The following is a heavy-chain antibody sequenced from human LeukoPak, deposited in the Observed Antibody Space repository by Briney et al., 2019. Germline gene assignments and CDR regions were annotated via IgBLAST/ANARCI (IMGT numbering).Heavy chain of an antibody. V-gene: IGHV3-7*01. CDR1: GFTFSSYW. J-gene: IGHJ4*02. CDR2: IKEDGSEK. CDR3: ARGDAESKYRHIDC. Sequence: PGGSLRLSCAVSGFTFSSYWMTWVRQAPGKGLEWVANIKEDGSEKNYMDSVKGRFTISRDNAKNSLDLQMNSLRVEDTAFYYCARGDAESKYRHIDCWGQGTLVTVSS. D-gene: IGHD2-2*01.